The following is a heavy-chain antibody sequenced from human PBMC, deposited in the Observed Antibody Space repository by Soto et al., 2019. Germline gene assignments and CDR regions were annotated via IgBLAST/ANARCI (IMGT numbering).Heavy chain of an antibody. CDR2: IKSKTDGGTT. CDR1: GFTFSNAW. V-gene: IGHV3-15*01. CDR3: TTLRVAAAGKGIDY. J-gene: IGHJ4*02. D-gene: IGHD6-13*01. Sequence: PGGSLRLSCAASGFTFSNAWMSWVRQAPGKGLEWVGRIKSKTDGGTTDYAAPVKGRFTISRDDSKNTLYLQMNSLKTEYTAVYYCTTLRVAAAGKGIDYWGQGTLVTVSS.